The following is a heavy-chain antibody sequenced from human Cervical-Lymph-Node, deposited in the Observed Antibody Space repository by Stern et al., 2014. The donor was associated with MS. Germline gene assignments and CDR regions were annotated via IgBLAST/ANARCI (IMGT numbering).Heavy chain of an antibody. D-gene: IGHD2-2*01. J-gene: IGHJ4*02. CDR3: ARQGSFVLIPAANFDY. Sequence: EVQLVQSGAEVKKPGESLKISCKGSGYSFTNYWIGWVRQMPGKGLEWMGIIYPGDSDTRYSPSFQGQVTISADKSISTAYLQWSSLKASDTAMYYCARQGSFVLIPAANFDYWGQGTLVTVSS. V-gene: IGHV5-51*01. CDR2: IYPGDSDT. CDR1: GYSFTNYW.